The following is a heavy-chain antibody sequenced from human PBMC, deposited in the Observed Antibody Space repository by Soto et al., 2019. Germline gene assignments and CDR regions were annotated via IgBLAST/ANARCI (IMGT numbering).Heavy chain of an antibody. CDR3: AKKGPPDLGELSLDY. V-gene: IGHV3-30*18. D-gene: IGHD3-16*02. Sequence: GGSLRLSCAASGFTFSSYGMHWVRQAPGKGLEWVAVISYDGSNKYYADFVKGRFTISRDNSKNTLYLQMNSLRAEDTAVYYCAKKGPPDLGELSLDYWGQGTLVTVSS. CDR2: ISYDGSNK. CDR1: GFTFSSYG. J-gene: IGHJ4*02.